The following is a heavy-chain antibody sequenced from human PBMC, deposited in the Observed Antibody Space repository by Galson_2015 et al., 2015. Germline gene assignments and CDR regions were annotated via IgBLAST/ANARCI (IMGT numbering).Heavy chain of an antibody. Sequence: KVSCKSSGYTFTGHYLHWVRQAPGQGLEWMGWLHPNSANTNYAQNFQAWVTMTWDTSISTAYLEVSRLRSDDTAVYYCARQTADGYKLDFWGQGTLVTVSS. V-gene: IGHV1-2*04. J-gene: IGHJ4*02. CDR2: LHPNSANT. CDR3: ARQTADGYKLDF. D-gene: IGHD5-24*01. CDR1: GYTFTGHY.